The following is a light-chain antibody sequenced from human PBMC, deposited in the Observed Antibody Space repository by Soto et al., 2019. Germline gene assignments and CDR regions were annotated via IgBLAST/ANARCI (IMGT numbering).Light chain of an antibody. Sequence: DIQMTQSPSSLSASVGDRVTITCRASQGVSNFLAWYQQKPGKVPKLLIYAASTLQPGVPSRFSGTGSGTDFTLTISSLQPEDVATYYWQKYHSAPSLTFGGGTKVEIK. V-gene: IGKV1-27*01. J-gene: IGKJ4*01. CDR3: QKYHSAPSLT. CDR1: QGVSNF. CDR2: AAS.